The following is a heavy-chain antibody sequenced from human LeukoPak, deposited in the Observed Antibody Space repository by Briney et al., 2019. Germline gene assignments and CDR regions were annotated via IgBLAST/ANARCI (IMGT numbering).Heavy chain of an antibody. V-gene: IGHV4-61*02. J-gene: IGHJ5*02. CDR2: IYTSGST. CDR3: ARGPGITIFGVARGDWFDP. D-gene: IGHD3-3*01. Sequence: SETLSLTCTVSGGSISSGSYYWSWIRQPAGKGLEWIGRIYTSGSTNYSPSLKSRVTISVDTSKNQFSLKLSSVTAADTAVYYCARGPGITIFGVARGDWFDPWGQGTLVTVSS. CDR1: GGSISSGSYY.